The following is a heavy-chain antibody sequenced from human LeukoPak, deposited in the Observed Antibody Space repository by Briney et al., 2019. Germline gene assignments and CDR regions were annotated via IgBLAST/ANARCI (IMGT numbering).Heavy chain of an antibody. CDR3: ARQGGNSGYIFFDY. J-gene: IGHJ4*02. V-gene: IGHV4-34*01. CDR1: GGSFSGYY. Sequence: SETLSLTCAVYGGSFSGYYWSWIRQPPGKGLEWIGEINHSGSTNYNPSLMSRVTISVDTSKNQFSLKLRSVTAADTAVYFCARQGGNSGYIFFDYWGQGTLVTVSS. D-gene: IGHD5-12*01. CDR2: INHSGST.